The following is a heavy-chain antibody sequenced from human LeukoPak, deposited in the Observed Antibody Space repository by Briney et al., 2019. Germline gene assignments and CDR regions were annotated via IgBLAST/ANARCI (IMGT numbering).Heavy chain of an antibody. Sequence: PSETLSLTCTVSGGSISSSSYYWGWIRQPPGKGLEWIGSIYYSGSTYYNPSLKSRVTISVDTSKNQFSLKLSSVTAADTAVYYCAREIIVVVVAATRWFDPWGQGTLVTVSS. CDR3: AREIIVVVVAATRWFDP. J-gene: IGHJ5*02. CDR2: IYYSGST. D-gene: IGHD2-15*01. V-gene: IGHV4-39*07. CDR1: GGSISSSSYY.